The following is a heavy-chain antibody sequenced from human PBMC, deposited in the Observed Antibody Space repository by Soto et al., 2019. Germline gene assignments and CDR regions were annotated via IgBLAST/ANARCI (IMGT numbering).Heavy chain of an antibody. Sequence: GGSLRLSCAASGFTFSSYAMSWVRQAPGKGLEWVSYISGSSSTIYYADSVKGRFTISRDNSKNSLYLQMNSLRDEDTAVYYCARVGGYCYGYAYDYDYYRMACWGQGTTVTVSS. CDR2: ISGSSSTI. J-gene: IGHJ6*02. D-gene: IGHD5-18*01. CDR1: GFTFSSYA. CDR3: ARVGGYCYGYAYDYDYYRMAC. V-gene: IGHV3-48*02.